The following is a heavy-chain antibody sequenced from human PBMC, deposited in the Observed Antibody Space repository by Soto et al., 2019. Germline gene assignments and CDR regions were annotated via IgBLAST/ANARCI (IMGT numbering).Heavy chain of an antibody. V-gene: IGHV4-59*01. CDR3: ARACIAAAGTLDY. Sequence: SETLSLTCTVSGGPISSYYWSWIRQPPGKGLEWIGYIYYSGSTNYNPSLKSRVTIPVDTSKNQFSLKLSSVTAADTAVYYCARACIAAAGTLDYWGQGTLVTVSS. J-gene: IGHJ4*02. D-gene: IGHD6-13*01. CDR2: IYYSGST. CDR1: GGPISSYY.